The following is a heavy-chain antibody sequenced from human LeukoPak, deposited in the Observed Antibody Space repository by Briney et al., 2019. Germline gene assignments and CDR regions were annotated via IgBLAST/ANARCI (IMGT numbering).Heavy chain of an antibody. CDR3: AKTGFEGGSSWPHFDY. D-gene: IGHD6-13*01. CDR2: ISNSGGKT. Sequence: SGGSLRLSCAASGFIFSSFDMNWVRQAPGKGLEWVSIISNSGGKTYYADSVKGRFTISRDNSKNTLYLQMNSLRAEDTAVYYCAKTGFEGGSSWPHFDYWGQGTLVTVSS. V-gene: IGHV3-23*01. CDR1: GFIFSSFD. J-gene: IGHJ4*02.